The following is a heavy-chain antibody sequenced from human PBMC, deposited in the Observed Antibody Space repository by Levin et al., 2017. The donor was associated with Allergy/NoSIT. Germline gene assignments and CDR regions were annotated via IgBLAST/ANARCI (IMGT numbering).Heavy chain of an antibody. CDR3: ARIPGSPTQWEVLGDAFDV. V-gene: IGHV3-33*01. CDR1: GFSFSSYG. D-gene: IGHD1-26*01. CDR2: IWHDGSRK. Sequence: GGSLRLSCAASGFSFSSYGMHWVRQAPGKGLEWVAFIWHDGSRKYYVDSVKGRFTISRDNSMNTVFLQMNNLGAEDTAVYHCARIPGSPTQWEVLGDAFDVWGQGTMVTVSS. J-gene: IGHJ3*01.